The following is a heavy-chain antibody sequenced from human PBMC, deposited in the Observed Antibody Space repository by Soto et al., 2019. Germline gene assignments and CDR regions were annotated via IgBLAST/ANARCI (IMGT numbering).Heavy chain of an antibody. CDR1: GFTFRNYA. J-gene: IGHJ4*02. CDR3: AKDRRSTSCYAFDY. Sequence: EVQLLESGGGLVQPGGSLRLSCAASGFTFRNYAMSWARQASGKGLEWVSAISGSAGTTHYADSVKGRFTISRDNSKNTLYLQMNSLRVEDTAVYYCAKDRRSTSCYAFDYWGQGSLVTVSS. D-gene: IGHD2-2*01. V-gene: IGHV3-23*01. CDR2: ISGSAGTT.